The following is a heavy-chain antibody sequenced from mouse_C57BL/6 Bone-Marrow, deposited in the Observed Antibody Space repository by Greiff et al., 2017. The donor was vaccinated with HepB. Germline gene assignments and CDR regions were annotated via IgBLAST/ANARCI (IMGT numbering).Heavy chain of an antibody. CDR1: GFTFSSYT. J-gene: IGHJ1*03. V-gene: IGHV5-9*01. CDR2: ISGGGGNT. D-gene: IGHD1-1*01. Sequence: EVHLVESGGGLVKPGGSLKLSCAASGFTFSSYTMSWVRQTPEKRLEWVATISGGGGNTYYPDSVKGRFTISRDNAKNTLYLQMSSLRSEDTALYYCARPSFYGSSYKWYFDVWGTGTTVTVSS. CDR3: ARPSFYGSSYKWYFDV.